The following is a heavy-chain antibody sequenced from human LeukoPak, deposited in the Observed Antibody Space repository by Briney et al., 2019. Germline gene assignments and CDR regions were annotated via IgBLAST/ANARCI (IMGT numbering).Heavy chain of an antibody. CDR2: INHSGST. CDR3: AREVVVAASDWFDP. V-gene: IGHV4-34*01. CDR1: GGSFSGYY. J-gene: IGHJ5*02. Sequence: SETLSLTCAVYGGSFSGYYWSWIRQPPGKGLEWIGEINHSGSTNYNPSLKSRVTISVDTSKNQFSLKLSSVTAADTAVYYCAREVVVAASDWFDPWGQGTLVTVSS. D-gene: IGHD2-15*01.